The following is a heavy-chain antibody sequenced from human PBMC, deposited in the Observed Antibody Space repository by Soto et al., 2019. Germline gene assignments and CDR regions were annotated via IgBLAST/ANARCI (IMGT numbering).Heavy chain of an antibody. V-gene: IGHV3-9*01. J-gene: IGHJ4*02. CDR1: GFTFHNFA. D-gene: IGHD6-19*01. CDR2: IAWDGGSR. Sequence: EVQVAESGGGLVQPGRSLRLSCAASGFTFHNFAMHWVRQAPGKGLEWVSGIAWDGGSRGYAGSVKGRFTISRDNARNSLYLQMRSLRAEDTAMYYCAKEGAVSMGYLDLWGQGTLVIVSS. CDR3: AKEGAVSMGYLDL.